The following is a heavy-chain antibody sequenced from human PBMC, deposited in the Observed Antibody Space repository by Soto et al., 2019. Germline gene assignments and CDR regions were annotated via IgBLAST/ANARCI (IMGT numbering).Heavy chain of an antibody. CDR2: SSATGSGT. CDR3: AKYSRAGGTYGFYPDF. V-gene: IGHV3-23*01. Sequence: GSLRLSCAVSGFTFSSYGMTWVRQAPGKGLEWISFSSATGSGTYYADSVKGRVTISRDNSKNTLYLQMTSLRADDTAVYYCAKYSRAGGTYGFYPDFWGQGAMVTVSS. CDR1: GFTFSSYG. D-gene: IGHD2-21*01. J-gene: IGHJ4*02.